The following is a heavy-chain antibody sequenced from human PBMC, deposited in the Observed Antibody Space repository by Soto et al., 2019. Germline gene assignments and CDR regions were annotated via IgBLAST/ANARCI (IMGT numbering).Heavy chain of an antibody. V-gene: IGHV3-74*01. D-gene: IGHD2-15*01. CDR3: VRTSLVVAAATREDY. CDR1: GFTFSSYW. CDR2: INRDGSST. Sequence: EVQLVESGGGLVQPGGSLRLSCAASGFTFSSYWMHWVRQAPGKGLVWVSRINRDGSSTSYADSVKGRFTISRDNAKNTLYLQMNSLRAEDTAVYYCVRTSLVVAAATREDYWGQGTLGTVSS. J-gene: IGHJ4*02.